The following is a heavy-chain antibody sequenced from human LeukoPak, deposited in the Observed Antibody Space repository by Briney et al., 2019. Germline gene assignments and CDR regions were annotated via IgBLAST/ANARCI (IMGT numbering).Heavy chain of an antibody. CDR2: IRTKPYGGTA. CDR1: GFSFGDYG. CDR3: TRNHLTQLVYYFDY. D-gene: IGHD6-13*01. J-gene: IGHJ4*02. V-gene: IGHV3-49*04. Sequence: GGSLILSCIVSGFSFGDYGLTWVRQAPGKGLDWVGFIRTKPYGGTAEYAASVKGRFTISRDDSKSIAYLQMNSLKTEDTAVYYCTRNHLTQLVYYFDYWGQGTLVTVSS.